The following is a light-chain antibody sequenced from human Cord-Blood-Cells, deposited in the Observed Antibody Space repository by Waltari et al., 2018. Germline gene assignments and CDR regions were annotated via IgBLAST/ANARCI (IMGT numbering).Light chain of an antibody. V-gene: IGKV3-11*01. CDR1: QSVSRY. CDR3: QQRST. CDR2: AAS. Sequence: EIGLTQSPATLSLSPGERATLSCRASQSVSRYLACYQQKPGQAPRLLIDAASNRATGIPARFSGSGSGTDFALTISSLEPEDFAVYYCQQRSTFGGGTKVEIK. J-gene: IGKJ4*01.